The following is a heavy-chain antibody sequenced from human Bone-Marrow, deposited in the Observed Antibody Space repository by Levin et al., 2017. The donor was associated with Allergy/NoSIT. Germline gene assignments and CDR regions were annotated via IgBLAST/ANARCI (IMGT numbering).Heavy chain of an antibody. Sequence: GGSLRLSCKASNYTFSDYWIGWVRQMPGQGLEWMGIIYPGDSDTRYSPSFGGHVTISADKSISTAHVPWRRLKTSDSAMYYCARHSRKIVASRDAFDIWGQGTMVTVSS. CDR3: ARHSRKIVASRDAFDI. CDR1: NYTFSDYW. D-gene: IGHD5-12*01. CDR2: IYPGDSDT. J-gene: IGHJ3*02. V-gene: IGHV5-51*01.